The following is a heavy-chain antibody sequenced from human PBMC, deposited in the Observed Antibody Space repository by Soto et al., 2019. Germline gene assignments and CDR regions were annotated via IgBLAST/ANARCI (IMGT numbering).Heavy chain of an antibody. V-gene: IGHV3-73*02. CDR3: SSRRDWTATDPLDY. D-gene: IGHD2-21*01. Sequence: EVQLVESGGGLVQPGGSLKLSCAASGFTFTDSAIHWVRQASGKGPEWVGRIRNKVNTYATAYAASVKGRFTISRDDATGTPYLQMNSLKTEDTAVYYCSSRRDWTATDPLDYWGQGTLVTVSS. CDR1: GFTFTDSA. J-gene: IGHJ4*02. CDR2: IRNKVNTYAT.